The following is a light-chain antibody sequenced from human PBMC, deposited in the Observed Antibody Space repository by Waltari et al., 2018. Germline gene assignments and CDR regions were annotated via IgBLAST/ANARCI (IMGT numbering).Light chain of an antibody. Sequence: QAVVTQESSLTVSPGGTVTLTCGSSTGAVTSGHYPYWFQQNPGQAPRTLIYNTNTKHSRTPARFSGSLLGGKAALTLSGAQPEDEAEYYCLLSYSDAVVFGGGTKLTVL. V-gene: IGLV7-46*01. J-gene: IGLJ2*01. CDR3: LLSYSDAVV. CDR2: NTN. CDR1: TGAVTSGHY.